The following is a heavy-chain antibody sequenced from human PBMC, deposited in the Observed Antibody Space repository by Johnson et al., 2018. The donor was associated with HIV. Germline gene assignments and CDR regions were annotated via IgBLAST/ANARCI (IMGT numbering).Heavy chain of an antibody. J-gene: IGHJ3*02. V-gene: IGHV3-49*04. CDR3: ARYRSGWYIGADAFDI. D-gene: IGHD6-19*01. CDR1: GFTFGDYA. Sequence: VQLVESGGGLVQPGRSLRLSCTGSGFTFGDYAMSWVRQAPGKGLEWVGFIRSKTYGGTTEYAASVKGRFTISRDDSKSMAYLQMDSLKIEETAVYYCARYRSGWYIGADAFDIWGQGTMVTVSS. CDR2: IRSKTYGGTT.